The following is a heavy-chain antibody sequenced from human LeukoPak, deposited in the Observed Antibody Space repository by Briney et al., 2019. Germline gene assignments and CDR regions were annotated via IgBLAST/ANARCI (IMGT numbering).Heavy chain of an antibody. Sequence: GRSLRLSCAASGFTFSSYAMHWVRQAPGKGLEWVAVISYDGSNKYYADSVKGRFTISRDNSKNTLYLQMNSLRAEDTAVYYCARVHPYCSSTSCYDYYYYGMDVWGQGTTVTVSS. CDR2: ISYDGSNK. D-gene: IGHD2-2*01. CDR1: GFTFSSYA. J-gene: IGHJ6*02. V-gene: IGHV3-30*04. CDR3: ARVHPYCSSTSCYDYYYYGMDV.